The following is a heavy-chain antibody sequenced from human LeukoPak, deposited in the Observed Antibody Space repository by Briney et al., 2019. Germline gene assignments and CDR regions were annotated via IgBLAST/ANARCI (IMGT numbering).Heavy chain of an antibody. CDR1: GFTFSSYG. CDR3: AKEGIYLKSSLED. Sequence: GGSLRLYCTASGFTFSSYGMHWVRQAPGNGLEWVATIWYEERTKYYIDSVKGRFTISRDNSKNTFYLQMNSLRVDDTAIYYCAKEGIYLKSSLEDWGQGTLVTVSS. J-gene: IGHJ4*02. CDR2: IWYEERTK. V-gene: IGHV3-33*06. D-gene: IGHD5-12*01.